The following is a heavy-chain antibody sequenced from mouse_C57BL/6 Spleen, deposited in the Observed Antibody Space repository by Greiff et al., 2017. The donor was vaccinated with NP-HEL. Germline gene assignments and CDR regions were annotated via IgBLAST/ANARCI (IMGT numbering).Heavy chain of an antibody. J-gene: IGHJ2*01. CDR3: ARSPFTTVVLDY. CDR1: GYTFTSYW. CDR2: IYPGSGST. D-gene: IGHD1-1*01. Sequence: QVQLQQSGAELVKPGASAKMSCKASGYTFTSYWITWVKLRPGQGLEWIGDIYPGSGSTNYNEKFKSKATLTVDTSSSTAYMQLSSLTSEDSAVYYCARSPFTTVVLDYWGQGTTLTVSS. V-gene: IGHV1-55*01.